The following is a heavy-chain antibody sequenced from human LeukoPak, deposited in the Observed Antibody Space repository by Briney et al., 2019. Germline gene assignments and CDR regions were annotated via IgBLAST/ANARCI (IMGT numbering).Heavy chain of an antibody. CDR3: AKVRWDNSGWYYLDS. D-gene: IGHD6-19*01. V-gene: IGHV3-30*02. CDR2: IPYDGTNK. J-gene: IGHJ4*02. CDR1: EFRFGSYA. Sequence: GGSLRLSCAASEFRFGSYAMSWVRQAPGKGLEWVAFIPYDGTNKYHADSVKGRFTISRDNSKSTLLLQMNSLRAEDTAVYYCAKVRWDNSGWYYLDSWGQGTLVTVSS.